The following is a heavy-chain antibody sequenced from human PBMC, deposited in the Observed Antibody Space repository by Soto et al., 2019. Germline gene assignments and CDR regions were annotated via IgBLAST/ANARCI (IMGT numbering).Heavy chain of an antibody. Sequence: PGESLKISCKGSGYSFTSYWISWVRQMPGKGLEWMGRIDPSDSYTNYSPSFQGHVTISADKSISTAYLQWSSLKASDTAMYYCASEGDIVVVPAPHGAFDIWGQGTMVTVS. J-gene: IGHJ3*02. CDR3: ASEGDIVVVPAPHGAFDI. CDR1: GYSFTSYW. V-gene: IGHV5-10-1*01. D-gene: IGHD2-2*01. CDR2: IDPSDSYT.